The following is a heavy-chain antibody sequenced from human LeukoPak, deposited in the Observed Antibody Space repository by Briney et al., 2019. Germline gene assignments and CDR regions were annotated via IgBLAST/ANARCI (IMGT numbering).Heavy chain of an antibody. J-gene: IGHJ4*02. V-gene: IGHV4-61*02. CDR1: GGSISSGSYY. Sequence: SQTLSCTCTVSGGSISSGSYYWSWIRQPAGKGLEWIGRIYTSGSTNYNPSLKSRVTISVDTSKNQFSLKLSSVTAADTAVYYCARGTTVLQTFDYWGQASLVPVSS. CDR2: IYTSGST. D-gene: IGHD4-17*01. CDR3: ARGTTVLQTFDY.